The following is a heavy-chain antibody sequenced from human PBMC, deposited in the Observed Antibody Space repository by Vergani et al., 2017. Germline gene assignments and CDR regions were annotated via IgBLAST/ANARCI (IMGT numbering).Heavy chain of an antibody. V-gene: IGHV4-30-4*01. CDR3: ARVPTTVVRYFDL. Sequence: QVQLQESGPGLVKPSQTLSLTCTVSGGSISSGDYYWSWIRQPPGKGLEWIGYIYYSGSTYYNPSLKSRVTISVDTSTNQFSLKLSSVTAADTAVYYCARVPTTVVRYFDLWGRGTLVTVSS. D-gene: IGHD4-23*01. J-gene: IGHJ2*01. CDR2: IYYSGST. CDR1: GGSISSGDYY.